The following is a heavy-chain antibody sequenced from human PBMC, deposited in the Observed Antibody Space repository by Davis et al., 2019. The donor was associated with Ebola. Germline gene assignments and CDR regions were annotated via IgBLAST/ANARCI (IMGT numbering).Heavy chain of an antibody. CDR3: ARQSGYSYGRTFDY. Sequence: TFSSYWMSWVRQAPGKGLEWIGSIYYSGSTYYNPSLKSRVTISVDTSKNQFSLKLSSVTAADTAVYYCARQSGYSYGRTFDYWGQGTLVTVSS. V-gene: IGHV4-39*01. CDR2: IYYSGST. J-gene: IGHJ4*02. CDR1: TFSSYW. D-gene: IGHD5-18*01.